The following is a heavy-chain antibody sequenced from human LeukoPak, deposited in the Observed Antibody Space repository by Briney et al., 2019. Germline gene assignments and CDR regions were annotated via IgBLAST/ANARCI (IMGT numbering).Heavy chain of an antibody. CDR1: GYTFTSYG. D-gene: IGHD3-22*01. Sequence: ASVKVSCKASGYTFTSYGISWVRQAPGQGLEWMGWISAYNGNTNYAQKLQGRVTMTTDTSTSTAYMELRSLRSDDTAVYYCARVRTMIVVVINNWFDPWGQGTLVTVPS. J-gene: IGHJ5*02. V-gene: IGHV1-18*01. CDR3: ARVRTMIVVVINNWFDP. CDR2: ISAYNGNT.